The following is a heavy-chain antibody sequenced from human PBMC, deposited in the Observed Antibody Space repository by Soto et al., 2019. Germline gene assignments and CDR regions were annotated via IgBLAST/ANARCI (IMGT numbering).Heavy chain of an antibody. V-gene: IGHV3-48*01. D-gene: IGHD3-3*01. CDR2: ISSSSSTI. CDR1: GFTFSSYS. Sequence: GGSLRLSCAASGFTFSSYSMNWVRQAPGKGLEWVSYISSSSSTIYYADSVKGRFTISRDNAKNSLYLQMNSLRAEDTAVYYCARSLTYYDFWSGSDNWFDPWGQGTLVTVSS. J-gene: IGHJ5*02. CDR3: ARSLTYYDFWSGSDNWFDP.